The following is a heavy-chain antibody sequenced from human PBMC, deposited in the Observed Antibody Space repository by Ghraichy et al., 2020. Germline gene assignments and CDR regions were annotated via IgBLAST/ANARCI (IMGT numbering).Heavy chain of an antibody. V-gene: IGHV3-23*01. CDR2: ISGTGSRT. J-gene: IGHJ4*02. Sequence: GGSLRLSCAASGFTFNNYAMSWVRQAPGKGLEWVSSISGTGSRTFNADSVKGRFIISRDNSKNTLYLQMNGLRADDTAVYYCAKATTLFGVITPSFDYWGQGTLVSVSS. CDR1: GFTFNNYA. D-gene: IGHD3-3*01. CDR3: AKATTLFGVITPSFDY.